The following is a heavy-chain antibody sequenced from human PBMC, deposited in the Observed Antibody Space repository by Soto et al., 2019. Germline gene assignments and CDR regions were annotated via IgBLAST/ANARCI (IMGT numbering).Heavy chain of an antibody. CDR3: ARGGVAAAGTRRYYFDY. J-gene: IGHJ4*02. CDR1: GFTFSSYA. CDR2: MSYDGSKT. V-gene: IGHV3-30-3*01. D-gene: IGHD6-13*01. Sequence: GGSLRLSCAASGFTFSSYAMHWVRQTPGKGLEWVAVMSYDGSKTYYADSVKGRFTISRDNSKNTLYLQMNSLRAEDSAVFYCARGGVAAAGTRRYYFDYWGQGTLVTVSS.